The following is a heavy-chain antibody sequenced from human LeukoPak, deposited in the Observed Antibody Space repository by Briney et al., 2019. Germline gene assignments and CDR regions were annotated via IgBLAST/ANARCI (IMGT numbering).Heavy chain of an antibody. CDR2: ISASGGDT. D-gene: IGHD6-13*01. J-gene: IGHJ4*02. Sequence: PAGSLRLSCVVSGLTFSSYSMSWVRQAPGKGLEWVSGISASGGDTWYPDSVKGRFTIYRDNSKNTLFLQMNSLRVEDTAIYYCAKDAAGPEYWGQGTRVTVSS. V-gene: IGHV3-23*01. CDR1: GLTFSSYS. CDR3: AKDAAGPEY.